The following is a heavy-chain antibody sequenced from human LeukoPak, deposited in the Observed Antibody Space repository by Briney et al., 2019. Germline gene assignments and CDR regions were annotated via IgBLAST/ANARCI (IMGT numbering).Heavy chain of an antibody. J-gene: IGHJ4*02. CDR1: GFTFNSYA. CDR2: ISGSGGGT. D-gene: IGHD1-26*01. Sequence: LPGGSLRLPCAASGFTFNSYAMSWVRQAPEKGLEWVATISGSGGGTYYADSVKGRFTISRDDSKNTLYLQMNSLRAEDTAVYYCAKDLGRYRNNYFDYWGQGTLVTVSS. V-gene: IGHV3-23*01. CDR3: AKDLGRYRNNYFDY.